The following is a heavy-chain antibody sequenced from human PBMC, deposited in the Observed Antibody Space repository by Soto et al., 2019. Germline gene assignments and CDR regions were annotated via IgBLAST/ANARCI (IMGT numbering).Heavy chain of an antibody. V-gene: IGHV1-18*01. CDR1: GYTFTSYG. CDR3: ARCLTMVRDSYESWPYYYGMDV. CDR2: ISAYNGNT. Sequence: ASVKVSCKASGYTFTSYGISWVRQAPGQGLEWMGWISAYNGNTNYAQKLQGRVTMTTDTSTSTAYMELRSLRSEDTAVYYCARCLTMVRDSYESWPYYYGMDVWGQGTTVTVSS. J-gene: IGHJ6*02. D-gene: IGHD3-10*01.